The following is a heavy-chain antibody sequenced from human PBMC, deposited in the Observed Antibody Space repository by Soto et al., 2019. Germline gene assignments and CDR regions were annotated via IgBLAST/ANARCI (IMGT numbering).Heavy chain of an antibody. CDR2: ITESGSST. J-gene: IGHJ4*02. CDR3: AKGGIGRSGLDS. D-gene: IGHD1-26*01. Sequence: EVQLLESGGGLEQPGGSLRLSCAASGFSFSTCAMSWVRQASGKGLEWVSSITESGSSTYHADSVKGRFIISRDNSKNTLFLQMNSMSADDTAVYSCAKGGIGRSGLDSWGQGTRVTVSS. CDR1: GFSFSTCA. V-gene: IGHV3-23*01.